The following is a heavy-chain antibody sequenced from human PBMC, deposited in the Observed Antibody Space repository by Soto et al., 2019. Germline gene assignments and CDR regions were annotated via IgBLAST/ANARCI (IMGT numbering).Heavy chain of an antibody. CDR3: ARDNFVLRSQRWYYFDY. D-gene: IGHD5-12*01. CDR2: IIPILGIA. J-gene: IGHJ4*02. Sequence: ASVKVSCKASGGTFSSYTISWVRQAPGQGLEWMGRIIPILGIANYAQKFQGRVTITADKSTSTAYMELSSLRSEDTAVYYCARDNFVLRSQRWYYFDYWGQGTLVTVSS. CDR1: GGTFSSYT. V-gene: IGHV1-69*04.